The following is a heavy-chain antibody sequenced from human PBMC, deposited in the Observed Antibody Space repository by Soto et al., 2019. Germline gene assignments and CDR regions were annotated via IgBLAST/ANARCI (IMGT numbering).Heavy chain of an antibody. CDR2: IYPGDSDT. D-gene: IGHD3-10*01. Sequence: XESLNISCKGSGYSFTSYWIGWVRQMPGKGLEWMGIIYPGDSDTRYSPSFQGQVTISADKSISTAYLQWSSLRASDTAMYYCARRPELEAFDIWGQGTMVTVSS. CDR3: ARRPELEAFDI. CDR1: GYSFTSYW. J-gene: IGHJ3*02. V-gene: IGHV5-51*01.